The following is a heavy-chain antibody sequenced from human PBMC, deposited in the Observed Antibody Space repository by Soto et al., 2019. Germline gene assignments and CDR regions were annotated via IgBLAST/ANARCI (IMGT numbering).Heavy chain of an antibody. CDR3: ASTPLRNDYDGSGYPTDY. Sequence: ASVKVSCKSSGYTFTSYGISWVRQAPGQGVEWMGWISAYNGNTNDAQKLQGRFTMTTDTSTSTAYMELRSLRSDDTAVYYCASTPLRNDYDGSGYPTDYWGQGTLVTVSS. CDR1: GYTFTSYG. D-gene: IGHD3-22*01. CDR2: ISAYNGNT. V-gene: IGHV1-18*01. J-gene: IGHJ4*02.